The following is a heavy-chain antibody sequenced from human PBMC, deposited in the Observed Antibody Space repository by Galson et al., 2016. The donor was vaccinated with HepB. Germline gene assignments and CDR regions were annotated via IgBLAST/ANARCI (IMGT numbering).Heavy chain of an antibody. CDR2: IGHDGNKE. Sequence: SLRLSCAASGFSFRAYVMHWVRQAPGKGLEWVAGIGHDGNKEYFVESAKGRFTVSRDSSKNTLYLQMNTLGVEDTAVYYCARGDPWYSSGWVADYWGQGTLVSVSS. CDR3: ARGDPWYSSGWVADY. J-gene: IGHJ4*02. CDR1: GFSFRAYV. V-gene: IGHV3-33*01. D-gene: IGHD6-19*01.